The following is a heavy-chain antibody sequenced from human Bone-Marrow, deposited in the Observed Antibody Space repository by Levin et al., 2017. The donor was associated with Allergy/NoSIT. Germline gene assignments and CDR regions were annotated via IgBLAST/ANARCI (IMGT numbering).Heavy chain of an antibody. CDR1: RFTFSSYA. J-gene: IGHJ4*02. CDR3: ARGCGGDCFYLDY. V-gene: IGHV3-30*04. D-gene: IGHD2-21*02. CDR2: ILNDGSKE. Sequence: PGGSLRLSCTASRFTFSSYAMHWVRQAPGKGLEWVAVILNDGSKEYYGDSVKGRFTISRDNSKNTLYLQLNSLRTDDTAVYYCARGCGGDCFYLDYWGQGTLVSVSS.